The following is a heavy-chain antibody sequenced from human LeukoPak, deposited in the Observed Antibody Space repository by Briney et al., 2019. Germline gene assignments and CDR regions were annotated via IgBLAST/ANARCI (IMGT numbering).Heavy chain of an antibody. CDR1: GFTFSSYG. Sequence: GGSLRLSCAASGFTFSSYGMHWVRQAPGKGLVWVAVIWYDGSNKYYADSVKGRFTISRDNSKNTLYLQMNSLRAEDKAVYYCARDRIDILTGYPPHGMDVWGKGTTVTVSS. J-gene: IGHJ6*04. CDR3: ARDRIDILTGYPPHGMDV. D-gene: IGHD3-9*01. V-gene: IGHV3-33*01. CDR2: IWYDGSNK.